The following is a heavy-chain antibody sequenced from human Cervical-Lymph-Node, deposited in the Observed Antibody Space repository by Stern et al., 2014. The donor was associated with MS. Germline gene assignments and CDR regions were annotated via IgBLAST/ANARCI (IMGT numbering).Heavy chain of an antibody. D-gene: IGHD6-13*01. Sequence: QLVQSGAEVKNPGASVKVSCKASGYTFTSYYMHWVRQAPGQGPEWMGIITPSGGSTSYAQKFQGRVTMTRDTSTSTVYMELSSLRSEDTAVYYCARDRSAAAATRWFDPWGQGTLVTVSS. J-gene: IGHJ5*02. V-gene: IGHV1-46*01. CDR1: GYTFTSYY. CDR3: ARDRSAAAATRWFDP. CDR2: ITPSGGST.